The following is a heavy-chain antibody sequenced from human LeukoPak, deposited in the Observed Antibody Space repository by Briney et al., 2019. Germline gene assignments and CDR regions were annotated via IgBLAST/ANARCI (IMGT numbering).Heavy chain of an antibody. V-gene: IGHV3-7*01. CDR1: EFTFSMYW. D-gene: IGHD2-2*01. Sequence: GGSLRLSCAASEFTFSMYWMSWVRQAPGKGLEWVANIKQDGSEKYYVDSVKGRFTISRDNAKNSLYLQMNSLRAEDTAVYYCARETYCSSTSCYGGLDYWGQGTLVTVSS. CDR2: IKQDGSEK. J-gene: IGHJ4*02. CDR3: ARETYCSSTSCYGGLDY.